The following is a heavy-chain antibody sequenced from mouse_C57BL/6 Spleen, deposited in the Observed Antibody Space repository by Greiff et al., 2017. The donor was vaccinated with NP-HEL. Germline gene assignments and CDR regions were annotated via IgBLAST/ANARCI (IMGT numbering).Heavy chain of an antibody. V-gene: IGHV1-55*01. D-gene: IGHD2-5*01. Sequence: VQLQQPGAELVKPGASVKMSCKASGYTFTSYWITWVKQRPGQGLEWIGDIYPGSGSTNYNEKFKSKATLTVDTSSSTAYMQLSSLTSEDSAVYYCARTYYSNYEGIAYWGQGTLVTVSA. CDR1: GYTFTSYW. CDR2: IYPGSGST. CDR3: ARTYYSNYEGIAY. J-gene: IGHJ3*01.